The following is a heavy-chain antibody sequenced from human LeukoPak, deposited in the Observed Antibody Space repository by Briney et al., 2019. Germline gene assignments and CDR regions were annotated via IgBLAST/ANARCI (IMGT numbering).Heavy chain of an antibody. Sequence: ASVKVSCKASGGTFSSYAISWVRQAPGQGLEWMGGIIPIFGTANYAQKFQGRVTITTDESTSTAYMELSSLRSEDAAVYYCARGRIEQWLVRFYYYYMDVWGKGTTVTVSS. CDR3: ARGRIEQWLVRFYYYYMDV. V-gene: IGHV1-69*05. CDR2: IIPIFGTA. CDR1: GGTFSSYA. D-gene: IGHD6-19*01. J-gene: IGHJ6*03.